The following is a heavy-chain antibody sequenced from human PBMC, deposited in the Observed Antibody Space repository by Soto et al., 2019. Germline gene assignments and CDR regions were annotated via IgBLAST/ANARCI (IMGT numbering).Heavy chain of an antibody. CDR1: GFTFSSYA. V-gene: IGHV3-64*01. J-gene: IGHJ4*02. Sequence: GGSLRLSCAASGFTFSSYAMHWVRQAPGKGLGYVSVINSNGGSTDYANSVKGRFTISRDNSKNTLYLQMGSLRAEDMAVYYCARTSGYAFDYWGRGTMVTVSS. D-gene: IGHD5-12*01. CDR2: INSNGGST. CDR3: ARTSGYAFDY.